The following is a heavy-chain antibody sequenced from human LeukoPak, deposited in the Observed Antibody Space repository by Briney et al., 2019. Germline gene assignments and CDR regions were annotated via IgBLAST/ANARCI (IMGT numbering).Heavy chain of an antibody. CDR1: GYTFTGYY. Sequence: ASVKVSCKASGYTFTGYYMHWVRQAPGQGLEWMGWINPNSGGTNYAQKFQGRVTMTRDTSISTAYMELSRLRSDDTAVYYCATAQRIVVVVAATRRFGYYFDYWGQGTLVTVSS. CDR2: INPNSGGT. CDR3: ATAQRIVVVVAATRRFGYYFDY. J-gene: IGHJ4*02. D-gene: IGHD2-15*01. V-gene: IGHV1-2*02.